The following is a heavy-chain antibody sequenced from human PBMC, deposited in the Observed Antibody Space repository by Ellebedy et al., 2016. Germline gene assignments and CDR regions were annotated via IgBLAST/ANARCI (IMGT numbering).Heavy chain of an antibody. CDR2: IYYSGST. CDR1: GGSISSYY. Sequence: SETLSLXXTVSGGSISSYYWSWIRQPPGKGLEWIGYIYYSGSTNYNPSLKSRVTISVDTSKNQFSLKLSSVTAADTAVYYCARGPMPFYNWEDYFDYWGQGTLVTVSS. J-gene: IGHJ4*02. V-gene: IGHV4-59*12. D-gene: IGHD1-20*01. CDR3: ARGPMPFYNWEDYFDY.